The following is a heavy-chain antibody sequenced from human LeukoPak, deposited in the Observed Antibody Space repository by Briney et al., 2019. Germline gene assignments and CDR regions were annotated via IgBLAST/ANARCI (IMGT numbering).Heavy chain of an antibody. J-gene: IGHJ6*03. CDR1: GGTFSSFA. CDR3: ATTLGGFYYMAV. V-gene: IGHV1-69*05. Sequence: SVKVSCKSSGGTFSSFAINWVRQAPGQGLEWMGGIVGTTNYAQKFQGRVTITTEESSSTAYVELSSLTSDDTAVYYCATTLGGFYYMAVWGKGTTVTVSS. D-gene: IGHD3-16*01. CDR2: IVGTT.